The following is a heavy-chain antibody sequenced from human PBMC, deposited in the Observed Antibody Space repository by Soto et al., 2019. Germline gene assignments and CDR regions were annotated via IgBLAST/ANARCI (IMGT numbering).Heavy chain of an antibody. Sequence: QVQLVQSGAEVKKPGSSVKVSCEASGGNFSSYPINRVRQAPGQGLAWTGGIIPFFGTSNYAQKFQGRVTITADDSTSTAYMELRSLRSEDTAVYYCARVGHITNYGMAVWGQGTTVTVSS. CDR3: ARVGHITNYGMAV. J-gene: IGHJ6*02. D-gene: IGHD1-26*01. CDR1: GGNFSSYP. CDR2: IIPFFGTS. V-gene: IGHV1-69*01.